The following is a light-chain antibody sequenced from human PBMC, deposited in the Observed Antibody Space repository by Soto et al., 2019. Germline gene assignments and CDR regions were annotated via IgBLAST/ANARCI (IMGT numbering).Light chain of an antibody. CDR1: QGISAW. CDR3: EQYHSYPLT. J-gene: IGKJ5*01. Sequence: DIQMTQSPSTLSASVGEIVTITCRASQGISAWLAWYQQKPGKAPKLLIYKVSNVESGVPSRFSGSGSGTDFTLTISSLQTDDFANDYCEQYHSYPLTFGQAPRL. CDR2: KVS. V-gene: IGKV1-5*03.